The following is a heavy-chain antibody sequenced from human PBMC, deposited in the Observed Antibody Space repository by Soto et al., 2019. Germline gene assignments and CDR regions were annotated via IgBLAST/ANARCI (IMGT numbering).Heavy chain of an antibody. J-gene: IGHJ6*02. Sequence: QVQLVQSGAEVKKPGSSVKVSCKASGGTFSSYAISWVRQAPGQGLEWMGGISPIFGTANYAQKFQGRVRITADETTNTAYMELSSLRSEDTAEYYCATERGSSWYWVVWGQGTTVTGS. CDR3: ATERGSSWYWVV. CDR1: GGTFSSYA. V-gene: IGHV1-69*01. D-gene: IGHD6-13*01. CDR2: ISPIFGTA.